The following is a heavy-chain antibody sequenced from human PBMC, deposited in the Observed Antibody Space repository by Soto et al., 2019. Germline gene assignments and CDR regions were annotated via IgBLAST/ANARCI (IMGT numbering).Heavy chain of an antibody. CDR1: GDRVSSNSAA. CDR2: TYYRSKWYK. J-gene: IGHJ5*02. Sequence: PSQALSLTCVISGDRVSSNSAAWNWIRQSPSRGLEWLGRTYYRSKWYKEYAASVKSRITINPDTSKNQFSLQLNSVSPEDTAVYYCARTVGWLDPWGQGSLVTVSS. D-gene: IGHD1-26*01. V-gene: IGHV6-1*01. CDR3: ARTVGWLDP.